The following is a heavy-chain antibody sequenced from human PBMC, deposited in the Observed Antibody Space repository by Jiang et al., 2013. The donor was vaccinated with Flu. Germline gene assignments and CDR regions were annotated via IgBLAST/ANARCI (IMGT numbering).Heavy chain of an antibody. D-gene: IGHD3-10*01. J-gene: IGHJ3*02. CDR3: ASITMLQEIGSHDAFDI. V-gene: IGHV1-8*01. CDR2: MNPSSSNT. Sequence: GWMNPSSSNTGYAQKFQGRVSMTTNTSISTAYMELSSLRSEDTAVYYCASITMLQEIGSHDAFDIWGQGTMVTVSS.